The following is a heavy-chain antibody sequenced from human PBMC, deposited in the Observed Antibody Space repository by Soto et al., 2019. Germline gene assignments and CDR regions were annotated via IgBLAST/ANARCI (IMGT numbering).Heavy chain of an antibody. V-gene: IGHV3-30-3*01. Sequence: VGSLRLSCAASGFTFSSYAMHWVRQAPGKGLEWVAVISYDGSNKNYPDSVKGRFTISRDNSKNTLYLQMNSLRAEDTAVYYCARGLESSGTYFGHWGQGTLVTVSS. D-gene: IGHD2-2*01. J-gene: IGHJ1*01. CDR1: GFTFSSYA. CDR3: ARGLESSGTYFGH. CDR2: ISYDGSNK.